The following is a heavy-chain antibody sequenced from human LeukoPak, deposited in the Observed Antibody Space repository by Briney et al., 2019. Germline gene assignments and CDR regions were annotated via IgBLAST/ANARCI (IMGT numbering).Heavy chain of an antibody. J-gene: IGHJ4*02. CDR3: ARDWGTERYYGSGSYGL. Sequence: SVKVSCKASGGTFSSYAISWVRQAPGQGLEWMGRIIPIFGTANYAQKFQGRVTITTDESTSTAYMELSSLRSEDTAVYYCARDWGTERYYGSGSYGLWGQGTLVTVSS. D-gene: IGHD3-10*01. CDR1: GGTFSSYA. CDR2: IIPIFGTA. V-gene: IGHV1-69*05.